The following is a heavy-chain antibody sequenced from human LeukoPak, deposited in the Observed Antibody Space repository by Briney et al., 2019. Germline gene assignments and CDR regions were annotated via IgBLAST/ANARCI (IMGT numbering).Heavy chain of an antibody. CDR2: IFYSGST. V-gene: IGHV4-39*01. Sequence: SDTLSLTCTVSGGSISGSTHYWGWIRQPPGQGLESIGSIFYSGSTYYNPSHKSRVTISVDTSKNQFSLTQSQVTAADTPGYYCTRHGGYYHSRGFVDYWGQGTLVTVSS. D-gene: IGHD3-22*01. CDR1: GGSISGSTHY. J-gene: IGHJ4*02. CDR3: TRHGGYYHSRGFVDY.